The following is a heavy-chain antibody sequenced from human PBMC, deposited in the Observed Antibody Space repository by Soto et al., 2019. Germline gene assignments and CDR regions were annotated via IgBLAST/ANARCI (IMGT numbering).Heavy chain of an antibody. D-gene: IGHD3-10*01. CDR2: INHSGST. CDR1: GGSFSGYY. J-gene: IGHJ4*02. CDR3: ARRYYYGGYFDY. V-gene: IGHV4-34*01. Sequence: SETLSLTFAVYGGSFSGYYWSWIRQPPGKGLEWIGEINHSGSTNYNPSLKSRVTISVDTSKNQFSLKLSSVTAADTAVYYCARRYYYGGYFDYWGQGTLVTVSS.